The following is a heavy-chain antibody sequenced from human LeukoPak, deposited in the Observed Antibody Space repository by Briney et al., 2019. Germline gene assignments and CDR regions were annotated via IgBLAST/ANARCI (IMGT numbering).Heavy chain of an antibody. V-gene: IGHV3-23*01. CDR2: ISGSGGST. Sequence: PGGSLRLSCAASGFTFSSYAMSWVRQAPGKGLEWVSAISGSGGSTYYADSVKGRFTISRDNSKNTLYLQMNSLRAEDTAVYYCAKGVWFGELLSTDDAFDIWGQGTMVTVSS. J-gene: IGHJ3*02. D-gene: IGHD3-10*01. CDR1: GFTFSSYA. CDR3: AKGVWFGELLSTDDAFDI.